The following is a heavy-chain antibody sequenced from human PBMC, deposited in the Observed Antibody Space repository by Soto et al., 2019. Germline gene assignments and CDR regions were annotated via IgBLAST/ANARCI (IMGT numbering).Heavy chain of an antibody. CDR3: AGDWRGTGGSTDWGRDGEVYF. V-gene: IGHV1-18*04. CDR1: GYTFTSYG. D-gene: IGHD1-26*01. J-gene: IGHJ4*02. Sequence: ASVKVSCKASGYTFTSYGISWVRQAPGQGLEWMGWISAYNGNTNYAQKLQGRVTMTTDTSTSTAYMELRSLRSDDTAVYYWAGDWRGTGGSTDWGRDGEVYFWGQGTLVTVSS. CDR2: ISAYNGNT.